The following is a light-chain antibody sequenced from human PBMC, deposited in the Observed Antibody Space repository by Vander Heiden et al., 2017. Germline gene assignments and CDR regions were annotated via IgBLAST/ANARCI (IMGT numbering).Light chain of an antibody. CDR1: LCICSR. Sequence: DIQMTQPPSTLSASVGDRVTITFRASLCICSRLAWEQQKQGKARRHLIYKTSTLERGVPARFSGSGSGTEFTLTITSLQPDDFATYYCQQYNSYPNTFGQGTNVEFK. CDR2: KTS. CDR3: QQYNSYPNT. V-gene: IGKV1-5*03. J-gene: IGKJ1*01.